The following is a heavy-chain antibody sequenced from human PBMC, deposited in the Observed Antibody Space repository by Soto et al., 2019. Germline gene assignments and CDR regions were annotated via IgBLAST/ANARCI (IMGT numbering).Heavy chain of an antibody. CDR3: ARRLYGDYDY. D-gene: IGHD4-17*01. J-gene: IGHJ4*02. V-gene: IGHV1-18*01. Sequence: QAQLVQSGAEVKEPGASEKVSCKASGYSFTTSGITWVRQAPGQGLEWMGWISTYNGNTNYAQKLQDRVTLTTDTSTSTAYMELRSLRSDDTAVYYWARRLYGDYDYWGQGTLVTVSS. CDR2: ISTYNGNT. CDR1: GYSFTTSG.